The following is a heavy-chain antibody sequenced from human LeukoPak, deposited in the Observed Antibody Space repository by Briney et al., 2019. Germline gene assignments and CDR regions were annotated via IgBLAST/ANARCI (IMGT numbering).Heavy chain of an antibody. D-gene: IGHD3-10*01. V-gene: IGHV4-39*07. CDR1: GGSISSSSYY. CDR2: IYYSGST. J-gene: IGHJ4*02. Sequence: SETLSLTCTVSGGSISSSSYYWGWIRQPPGKGLEWIGSIYYSGSTYYNPSLKSRVTTSVDTSKNQFSLKLSSVTAADTAVYYCASVNYYGSGSYYNADYWGQGTLVTVSS. CDR3: ASVNYYGSGSYYNADY.